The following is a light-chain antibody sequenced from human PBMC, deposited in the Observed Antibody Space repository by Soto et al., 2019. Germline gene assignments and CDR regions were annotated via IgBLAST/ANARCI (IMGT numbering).Light chain of an antibody. V-gene: IGKV1-27*01. Sequence: DIQMTQSPSSLSASVGDRATITCRASRDISVYLAWYQQKPGKVPTLLIYSASTLQSGIPSRFSGSGSGTDFTLTISTLQPEDVATYYCQKFNTAPLTFGQGTRLEIK. CDR1: RDISVY. CDR3: QKFNTAPLT. J-gene: IGKJ5*01. CDR2: SAS.